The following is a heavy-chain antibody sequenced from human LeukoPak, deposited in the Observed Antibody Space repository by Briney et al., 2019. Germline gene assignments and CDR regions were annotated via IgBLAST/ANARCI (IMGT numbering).Heavy chain of an antibody. CDR1: GFTVSNNY. V-gene: IGHV3-72*01. CDR3: TRFRPSSSSGYDY. J-gene: IGHJ4*02. CDR2: IRNKPNSYTT. Sequence: GGSLRLSCAASGFTVSNNYMSWVRQAPGKGLEWVGRIRNKPNSYTTDYVASVRGRFTISRDDSQNSVYLQMNSLKAEDTALYYCTRFRPSSSSGYDYWGQGTLVTVSS. D-gene: IGHD5-18*01.